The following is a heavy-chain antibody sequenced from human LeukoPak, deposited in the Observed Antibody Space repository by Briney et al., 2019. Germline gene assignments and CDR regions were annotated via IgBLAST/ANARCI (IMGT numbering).Heavy chain of an antibody. CDR2: INHSGST. V-gene: IGHV4-34*01. D-gene: IGHD3-9*01. CDR1: GGSFSGYY. CDR3: ARDSADILTGYYNGWFDP. Sequence: PSETLSLTCAVYGGSFSGYYWSWIRQPPGKGLEWIGEINHSGSTNYNPSLKSRVTISVDTSKNQLSLKLSSVTAADTAVYYCARDSADILTGYYNGWFDPWGQGTLVTVCS. J-gene: IGHJ5*02.